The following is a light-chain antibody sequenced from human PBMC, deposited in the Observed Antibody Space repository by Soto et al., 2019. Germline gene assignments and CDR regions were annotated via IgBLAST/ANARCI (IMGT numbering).Light chain of an antibody. Sequence: EIVLTQSPGNLSLSPGERATLSCRASQSVSSYLAWYQQKRGQAPRLLISGASSRATGIPDRFSGSGSGTDFTLTISRLEPGDFAVYYCQQYGSSPGTFGGGTKVEIK. CDR2: GAS. CDR1: QSVSSY. V-gene: IGKV3-20*01. CDR3: QQYGSSPGT. J-gene: IGKJ4*01.